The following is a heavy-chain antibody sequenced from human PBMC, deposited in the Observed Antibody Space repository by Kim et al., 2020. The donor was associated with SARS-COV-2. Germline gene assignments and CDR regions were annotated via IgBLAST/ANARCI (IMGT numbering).Heavy chain of an antibody. CDR3: ARRGGDYVYY. Sequence: STTSTPSHKSRVTKSVDTSKNQFSLKLSSGTAADTAVYYCARRGGDYVYYWGQGTLVTVSS. D-gene: IGHD4-17*01. J-gene: IGHJ4*02. CDR2: ST. V-gene: IGHV4-34*01.